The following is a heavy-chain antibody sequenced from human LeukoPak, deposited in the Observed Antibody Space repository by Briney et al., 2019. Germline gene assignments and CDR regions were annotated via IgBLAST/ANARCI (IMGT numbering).Heavy chain of an antibody. CDR3: ARRYSSGWLQFVP. CDR1: LGTFISYA. D-gene: IGHD6-19*01. J-gene: IGHJ5*02. CDR2: VIPIFGTA. V-gene: IGHV1-69*13. Sequence: SVTVSYKPSLGTFISYAIIWVRQAPGQGLEWMGGVIPIFGTANYEQKLQGRVTLTADESTSTAYMELRSLRSGDTAVYYCARRYSSGWLQFVPWGEGTLVTVSS.